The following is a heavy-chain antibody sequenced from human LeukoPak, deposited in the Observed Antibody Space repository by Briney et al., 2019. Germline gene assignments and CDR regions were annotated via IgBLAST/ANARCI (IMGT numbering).Heavy chain of an antibody. V-gene: IGHV3-20*04. Sequence: GGSLRLSCAASGFTFDDYGMNWVRQAPGKGLEWVSGINWNGGSTGYADSVKGRFTISRDNAKNFLYLQMNSLRAEDTAVYYCARTYYDILTGYNPYFDYWGQGILVTVSS. CDR3: ARTYYDILTGYNPYFDY. D-gene: IGHD3-9*01. J-gene: IGHJ4*02. CDR1: GFTFDDYG. CDR2: INWNGGST.